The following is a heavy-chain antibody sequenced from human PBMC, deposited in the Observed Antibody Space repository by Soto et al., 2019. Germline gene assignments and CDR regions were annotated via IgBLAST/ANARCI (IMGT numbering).Heavy chain of an antibody. V-gene: IGHV3-23*01. CDR3: AKGARDGYTLWVFDY. CDR2: ISGSGGST. D-gene: IGHD5-12*01. J-gene: IGHJ4*02. CDR1: GFTFSSYA. Sequence: GSLRLSCAASGFTFSSYAMSWVRQAPGKGLEWVSAISGSGGSTYYADSVKGRFTISRDNSKNTLYLQMNSLRAEDTAVYYCAKGARDGYTLWVFDYWGQGTLVTSPQ.